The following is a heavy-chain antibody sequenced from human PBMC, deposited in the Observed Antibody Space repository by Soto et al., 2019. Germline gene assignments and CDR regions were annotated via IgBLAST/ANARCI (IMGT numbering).Heavy chain of an antibody. V-gene: IGHV4-4*02. CDR1: GGSISSSDW. CDR3: ARVLSSGWYELSGAFDI. J-gene: IGHJ3*02. CDR2: IYHSGST. Sequence: QVQLQESGPGLVKPSGTLSLTCAVSGGSISSSDWWSWVRQPPGKGLEWIAEIYHSGSTNYNPSLKSRVTMSVDKSKNQFSLKLSSVTAADTAVFYCARVLSSGWYELSGAFDIWGQGTMVTVSS. D-gene: IGHD6-19*01.